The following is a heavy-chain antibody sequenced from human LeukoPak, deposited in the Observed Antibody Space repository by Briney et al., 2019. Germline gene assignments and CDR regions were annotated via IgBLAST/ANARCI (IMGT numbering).Heavy chain of an antibody. CDR3: ARAGWIITSGIDY. CDR1: GYSISRGYY. CDR2: VYHTGST. J-gene: IGHJ4*02. Sequence: PPETLSLTSALSGYSISRGYYWALIRQPPGKGLEWIGTVYHTGSTYYNPSLDSRVTISVHTSKNEFSLNLKSVTAADTAVYYCARAGWIITSGIDYWGQGALVTVSS. D-gene: IGHD3-10*01. V-gene: IGHV4-38-2*01.